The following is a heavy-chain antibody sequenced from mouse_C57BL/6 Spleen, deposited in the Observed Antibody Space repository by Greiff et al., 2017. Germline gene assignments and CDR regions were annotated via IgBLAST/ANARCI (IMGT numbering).Heavy chain of an antibody. V-gene: IGHV1-39*01. CDR2: INPNYGTT. CDR1: GYSFTDYN. J-gene: IGHJ2*01. Sequence: VQLQQSGPELVKPGASVKISCKASGYSFTDYNMNWVKQSNGKSLEWIGVINPNYGTTSYNQKFKGKATLTVAPSSSTAYMQLNIQTTEESAVYYCASSGPGDFDYWGQGTTLTVSS. D-gene: IGHD3-1*01. CDR3: ASSGPGDFDY.